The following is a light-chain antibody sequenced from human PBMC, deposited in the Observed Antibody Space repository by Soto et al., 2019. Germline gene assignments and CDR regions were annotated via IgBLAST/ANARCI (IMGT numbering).Light chain of an antibody. CDR3: QSYDSSLSGVI. CDR2: ANS. Sequence: QPVLTQPPSVSGAPGQRVTISCTGSSSNIGAGYDVHWYRQLPGIAPKLLVYANSNRPSGVPDRFSGSKSGTSASLAITGLQAEDEADYYCQSYDSSLSGVIFGGGTKVTVL. CDR1: SSNIGAGYD. V-gene: IGLV1-40*01. J-gene: IGLJ2*01.